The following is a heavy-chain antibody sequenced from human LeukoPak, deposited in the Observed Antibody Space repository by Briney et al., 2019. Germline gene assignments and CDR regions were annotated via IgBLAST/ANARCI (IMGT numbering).Heavy chain of an antibody. Sequence: GGSLRLSCAASGFTFSSYGMHWVRQAPGKGLEWVAFIRYDGSNKYYADSVKGRFTISRDDSKNTLYLQMNSLRAEDTAVYYCAKGRYSNVRLDYWGQGTLVTVSS. J-gene: IGHJ4*02. CDR1: GFTFSSYG. V-gene: IGHV3-30*02. CDR3: AKGRYSNVRLDY. CDR2: IRYDGSNK. D-gene: IGHD4-11*01.